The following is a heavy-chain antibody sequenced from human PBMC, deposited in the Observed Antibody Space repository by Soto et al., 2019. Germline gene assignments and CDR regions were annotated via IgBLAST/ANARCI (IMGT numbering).Heavy chain of an antibody. CDR2: IDPSDSYT. V-gene: IGHV5-10-1*01. Sequence: EVQLVQSGAEVKKPGESLRISCKGSGYSFTSYWISWVRQMPGKGLEWMGRIDPSDSYTNYSPSFQGHVTISADKSISTARYCARLQAAAGDNDRDFDYWGQGTLVPVSS. CDR1: GYSFTSYW. J-gene: IGHJ4*02. CDR3: DY. D-gene: IGHD6-13*01.